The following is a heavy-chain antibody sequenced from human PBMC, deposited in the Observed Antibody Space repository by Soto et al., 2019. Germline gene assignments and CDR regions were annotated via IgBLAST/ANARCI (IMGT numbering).Heavy chain of an antibody. Sequence: GGSLRLSCAASGFTFSSYWMSWVRQAPGKGLEWVANIKQDGSEKYYVDSVKGRFTISRDNAKNSLYLQMNSLRAEDTAVYYCARDLPRGSGYYNWFDPWGQGTLVTVSS. D-gene: IGHD3-3*01. J-gene: IGHJ5*02. CDR3: ARDLPRGSGYYNWFDP. V-gene: IGHV3-7*05. CDR1: GFTFSSYW. CDR2: IKQDGSEK.